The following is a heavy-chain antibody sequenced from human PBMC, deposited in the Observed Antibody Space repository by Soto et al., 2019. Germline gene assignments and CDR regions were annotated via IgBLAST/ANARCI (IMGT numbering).Heavy chain of an antibody. Sequence: GGSLRLSCAASGFTFSSYWMSWVRQAPGKGLEWVANIKQDGSEKYYVDSVKGRFTISRDNAKNSLYLQMNSLRAEDTAVYYCAREMATTRGYYYYYGMDVWGQGTTVTVSS. CDR2: IKQDGSEK. CDR3: AREMATTRGYYYYYGMDV. V-gene: IGHV3-7*01. CDR1: GFTFSSYW. D-gene: IGHD5-12*01. J-gene: IGHJ6*02.